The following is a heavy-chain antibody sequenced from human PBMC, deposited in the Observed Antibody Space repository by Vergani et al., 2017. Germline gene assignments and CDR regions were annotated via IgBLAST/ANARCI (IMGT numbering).Heavy chain of an antibody. CDR3: ARDLGQLPIIGIFDY. CDR2: ISPDGSAT. V-gene: IGHV3-7*01. CDR1: GFSFGDYA. J-gene: IGHJ4*02. D-gene: IGHD2-2*01. Sequence: EVQLVESGGGLVPPGRSLRLSCAASGFSFGDYAMTWVRQAPGKGLEWVAHISPDGSATSYVDSVKGRFTISRDNTKNSLSLQMSGLRVEDTAVYYCARDLGQLPIIGIFDYWGQGTLVTVSS.